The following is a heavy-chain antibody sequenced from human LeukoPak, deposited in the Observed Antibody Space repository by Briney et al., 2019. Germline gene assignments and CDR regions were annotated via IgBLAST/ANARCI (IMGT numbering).Heavy chain of an antibody. CDR1: GFTFSNYW. Sequence: GGSLRLSCAASGFTFSNYWMHWVRQAPGEGLVWVSRINSDGSVTNYADSVKGRFTISRDNAKNTLYLQMNSLTAEDTAVYYCARARGGTYFDYWGQGTLVTVSS. D-gene: IGHD1-26*01. CDR2: INSDGSVT. J-gene: IGHJ4*02. V-gene: IGHV3-74*01. CDR3: ARARGGTYFDY.